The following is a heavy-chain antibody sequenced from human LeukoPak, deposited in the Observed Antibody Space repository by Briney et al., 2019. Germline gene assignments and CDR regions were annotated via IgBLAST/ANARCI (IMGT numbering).Heavy chain of an antibody. V-gene: IGHV4-59*08. CDR2: IYYSGST. CDR1: GGSISSYY. D-gene: IGHD3-22*01. CDR3: ARWGIFGNYYDSR. J-gene: IGHJ4*02. Sequence: SETLSLTCTVSGGSISSYYWSWIRQPPGKGLEWIGYIYYSGSTNYNPSLKSRVTISVDTSKNQFSLKLSSVTAADTAVYYCARWGIFGNYYDSRWGQGTLVTVSS.